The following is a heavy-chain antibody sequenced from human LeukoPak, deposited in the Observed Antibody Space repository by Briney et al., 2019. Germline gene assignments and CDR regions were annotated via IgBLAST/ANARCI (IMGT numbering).Heavy chain of an antibody. CDR1: GYTFTGYY. J-gene: IGHJ3*02. D-gene: IGHD3-3*01. V-gene: IGHV1-46*01. CDR3: AKTYYDFWSGSLVDAFDI. Sequence: ASVKVSCKASGYTFTGYYMHWVRQAPGQGLEWMGIINPSGGSTSYAQKFQGRVTMTRDTSTSTVYMELSSLRSEDTAVYYCAKTYYDFWSGSLVDAFDIWGQGTMVTVSS. CDR2: INPSGGST.